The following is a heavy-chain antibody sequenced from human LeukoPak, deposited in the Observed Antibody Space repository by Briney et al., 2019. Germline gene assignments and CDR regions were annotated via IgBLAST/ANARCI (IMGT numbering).Heavy chain of an antibody. CDR2: IKQDGSEK. CDR1: GFTFSSYW. Sequence: GGSLRLSCAASGFTFSSYWMSWVRQAPGKGLEWVANIKQDGSEKYYVDSVKGRFTISRDNAKNSLYLQMNSLRAEDTAVYYCARARRVGATRLDYWGQGTLVTVSS. CDR3: ARARRVGATRLDY. V-gene: IGHV3-7*01. D-gene: IGHD1-26*01. J-gene: IGHJ4*02.